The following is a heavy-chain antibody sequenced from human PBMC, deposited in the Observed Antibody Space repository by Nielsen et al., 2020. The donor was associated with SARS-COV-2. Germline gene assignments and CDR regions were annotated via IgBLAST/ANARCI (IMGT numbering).Heavy chain of an antibody. D-gene: IGHD3-22*01. V-gene: IGHV1-3*01. CDR3: ARDRSGYYSDYFDY. CDR1: GYTFTSYA. Sequence: ASVKVSCKASGYTFTSYAMHWVRQAPGQRLEWMGWINAGNGNTKYSQKFQGRVTITRDTSESTAYMELSSLRSEDTAVYYCARDRSGYYSDYFDYWGQGTLVTVSS. CDR2: INAGNGNT. J-gene: IGHJ4*02.